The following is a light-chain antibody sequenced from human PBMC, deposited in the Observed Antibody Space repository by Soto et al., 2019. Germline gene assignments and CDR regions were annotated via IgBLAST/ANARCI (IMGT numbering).Light chain of an antibody. CDR1: QSVSWY. Sequence: DIQMTQSPSTLSASVGDRVTISCRASQSVSWYLAWYQQKPGKAPKILIFDASRLGSGVPSRFSGSGSGTEFTLTISSLQPDDFATYYCQQYNSYSTWTFGQGTKAEI. V-gene: IGKV1-5*01. J-gene: IGKJ1*01. CDR3: QQYNSYSTWT. CDR2: DAS.